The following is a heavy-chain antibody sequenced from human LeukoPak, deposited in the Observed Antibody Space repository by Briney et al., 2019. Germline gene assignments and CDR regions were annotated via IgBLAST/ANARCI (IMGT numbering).Heavy chain of an antibody. Sequence: TGGSLRLSCAASGFTFSSYAMSWVRQAPGKGLEWVSAIGGDAIATFYADSVKGRFTISRDNSRDTLYLQMNSLRAEDTAVYYCAKDDNYIRFSSWGQGTLVTVSS. CDR2: IGGDAIAT. CDR1: GFTFSSYA. CDR3: AKDDNYIRFSS. V-gene: IGHV3-23*01. D-gene: IGHD3-16*01. J-gene: IGHJ5*02.